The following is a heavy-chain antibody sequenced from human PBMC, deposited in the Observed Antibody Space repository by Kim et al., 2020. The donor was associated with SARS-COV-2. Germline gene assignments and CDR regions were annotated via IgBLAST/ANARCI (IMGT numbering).Heavy chain of an antibody. CDR1: GFTVSSNY. CDR3: ARDLILRDELMVPYYYYMDV. CDR2: IYSGGST. Sequence: GGSLRLSCAASGFTVSSNYMSWVRQAPGKGLEWVSVIYSGGSTYYADSVKGRFTISRDNSKNTLYLQMNSLRAEDTAVYYCARDLILRDELMVPYYYYMDVWGKGTTVTVSS. J-gene: IGHJ6*03. D-gene: IGHD4-17*01. V-gene: IGHV3-66*01.